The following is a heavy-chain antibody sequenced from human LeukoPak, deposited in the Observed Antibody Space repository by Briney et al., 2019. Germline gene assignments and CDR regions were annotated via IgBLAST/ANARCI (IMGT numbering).Heavy chain of an antibody. CDR1: GGSISSYY. J-gene: IGHJ5*02. Sequence: PSETLSLTCTVSGGSISSYYWSWIRQPPGKGLEWIGYINYSGSSNYNPSLKSRVTISVDTSKNQFSLKLSSVTAADTAVYYCARARGYSYGQSGWFDPWGQGTLVTVSS. CDR2: INYSGSS. V-gene: IGHV4-59*01. CDR3: ARARGYSYGQSGWFDP. D-gene: IGHD5-18*01.